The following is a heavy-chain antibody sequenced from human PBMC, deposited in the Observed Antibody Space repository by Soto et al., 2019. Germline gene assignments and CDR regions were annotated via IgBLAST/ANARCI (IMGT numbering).Heavy chain of an antibody. D-gene: IGHD3-10*01. J-gene: IGHJ3*02. Sequence: QVHLEESGGGVVQPGTSLRLSCVASGFTCSSYGMHWVRQAPGKGLEWVAVIPNTENKKYYADSVKGRFTISRDNSQNTLFLQMDSLMSEDTAMYYCARTAGGRVRGALDIWGQGTMVTVS. CDR1: GFTCSSYG. V-gene: IGHV3-30-3*01. CDR2: IPNTENKK. CDR3: ARTAGGRVRGALDI.